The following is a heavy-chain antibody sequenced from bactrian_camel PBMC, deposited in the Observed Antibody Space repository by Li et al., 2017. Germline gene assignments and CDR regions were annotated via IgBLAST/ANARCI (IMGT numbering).Heavy chain of an antibody. CDR2: LSTGRAKTRFADSVKGST. CDR3: AAQWGSPTYSGSWCYDLLGKPESNH. Sequence: HVQLVESGGGSVQAGGSLSLSCVASGEEYANWCMGWFRQAPGKEREAVAALSTGRAKTRFADSVKGSTRFADFVKGRFTISYDSAKNAMILQMNNLTLEDTALYTCAAQWGSPTYSGSWCYDLLGKPESNHWGQGTQVTVS. V-gene: IGHV3S53*01. CDR1: GEEYANWC. J-gene: IGHJ4*01. D-gene: IGHD3*01.